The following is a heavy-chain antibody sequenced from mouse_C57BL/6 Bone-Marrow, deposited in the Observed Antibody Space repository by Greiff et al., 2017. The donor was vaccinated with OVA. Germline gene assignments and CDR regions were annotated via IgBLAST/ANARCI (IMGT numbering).Heavy chain of an antibody. J-gene: IGHJ1*03. CDR3: ARDNWDWYFDV. D-gene: IGHD4-1*01. CDR1: GFTFSDFY. CDR2: SRNKANDYTT. V-gene: IGHV7-1*01. Sequence: EVTLVESGGGLVQSGRSLRLSCATSGFTFSDFYMEWVRQAPGKGLEWIAASRNKANDYTTEYSVSVKGRFIVSRDTSQSILYLQMNALRAEDTAIYYCARDNWDWYFDVWGTGTTVTVSS.